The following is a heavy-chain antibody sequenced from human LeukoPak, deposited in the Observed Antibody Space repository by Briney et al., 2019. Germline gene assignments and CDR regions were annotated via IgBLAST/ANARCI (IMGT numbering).Heavy chain of an antibody. J-gene: IGHJ4*02. CDR1: GFTFSSYA. Sequence: PGGSLRLSCAASGFTFSSYAMSWVRRAPGKGLEWVANIKPDGSEKYYVDSVKGRFTISRDNAKNSLYLQINSLRAEDTAVFYCVTGYCTSTTCYRSRFDYWGQGTLVTVSS. CDR3: VTGYCTSTTCYRSRFDY. V-gene: IGHV3-7*01. CDR2: IKPDGSEK. D-gene: IGHD2-2*01.